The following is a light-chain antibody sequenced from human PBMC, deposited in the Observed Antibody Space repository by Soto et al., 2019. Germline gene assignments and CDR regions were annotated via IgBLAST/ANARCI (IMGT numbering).Light chain of an antibody. J-gene: IGLJ1*01. CDR1: SSDVGLYDY. Sequence: ALTQPPSASGSPGHSVTISCTGTSSDVGLYDYVSWYQQHPGKVPKLLIYEVTQRPSGVPYRFSGSKSGNTASLTFSGLQAEDEADYYCSSYGGNSNYVFGTGTKVTVL. CDR3: SSYGGNSNYV. V-gene: IGLV2-8*01. CDR2: EVT.